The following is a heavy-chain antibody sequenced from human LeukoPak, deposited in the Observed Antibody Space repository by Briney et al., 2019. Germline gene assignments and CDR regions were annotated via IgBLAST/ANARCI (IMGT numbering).Heavy chain of an antibody. CDR3: VRDRDSTGYYDY. CDR1: GFTFSSHA. J-gene: IGHJ4*02. Sequence: GGSLRLSCAASGFTFSSHAMVWVRQAPGKGLEWVSFISHDGSESFHTESVKGRFTISRDNSKNTLYLQTNSLRAEDTALYYCVRDRDSTGYYDYWGQGTLVTVSS. V-gene: IGHV3-30-3*01. D-gene: IGHD3-22*01. CDR2: ISHDGSES.